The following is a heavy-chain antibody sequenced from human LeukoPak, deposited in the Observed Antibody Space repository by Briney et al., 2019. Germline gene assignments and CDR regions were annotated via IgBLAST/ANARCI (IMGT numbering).Heavy chain of an antibody. CDR2: INHSGST. D-gene: IGHD1-26*01. CDR3: ARSRIVGATIYYYYYMDV. V-gene: IGHV4-34*01. Sequence: SETLSLTCAVYGGSSSGYYWSWIRQPPGKGLEWIGEINHSGSTNYNPSLKSRVTISVDTSKNQFSLKLSSVTAADTAVYYCARSRIVGATIYYYYYMDVWGKGTTVTVSS. CDR1: GGSSSGYY. J-gene: IGHJ6*03.